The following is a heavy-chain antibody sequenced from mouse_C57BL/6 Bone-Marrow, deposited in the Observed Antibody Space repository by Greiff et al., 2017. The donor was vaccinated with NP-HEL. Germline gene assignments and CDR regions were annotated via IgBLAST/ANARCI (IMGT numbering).Heavy chain of an antibody. CDR2: IWTGGGT. D-gene: IGHD2-5*01. Sequence: VMLVESGPGLVAPSQSLSITCTVSGFSLTSYAISWVRQPPGKGLEWLGVIWTGGGTNYNSALKSRLSISKDNSKSQVFLKMNSLQTDDTARYYCARTPSAYYSNYWYFDVWGTGTTVTVSS. CDR3: ARTPSAYYSNYWYFDV. V-gene: IGHV2-9-1*01. J-gene: IGHJ1*03. CDR1: GFSLTSYA.